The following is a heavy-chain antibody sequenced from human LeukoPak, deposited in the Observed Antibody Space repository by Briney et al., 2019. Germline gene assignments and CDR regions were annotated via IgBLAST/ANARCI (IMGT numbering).Heavy chain of an antibody. D-gene: IGHD2-2*01. Sequence: ASVKVSCKASGYTFTSYYMHWVQQAPGQGLEWMGIINPSGGSTSYAQKFQGRVTMTRDTSTSTVYMELSSLRSEDTAVYYCARGYCSSTSCYGIRDAFDIWGQGTMVTVSS. J-gene: IGHJ3*02. CDR1: GYTFTSYY. V-gene: IGHV1-46*01. CDR2: INPSGGST. CDR3: ARGYCSSTSCYGIRDAFDI.